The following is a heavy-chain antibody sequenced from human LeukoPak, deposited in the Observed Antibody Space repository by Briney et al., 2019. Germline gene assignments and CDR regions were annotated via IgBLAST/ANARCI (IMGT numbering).Heavy chain of an antibody. CDR1: GFTFSSYG. Sequence: GGSLRLSCAASGFTFSSYGMHWVRQAPGKGLEWVAVISYDGSNKYYADSVKGRFTISRDNSKNTLYLQMNSLRAEDTAVYYCARTGDSSGWNYYYYYMDVWGKGTTVTVSS. V-gene: IGHV3-30*03. D-gene: IGHD6-19*01. CDR3: ARTGDSSGWNYYYYYMDV. CDR2: ISYDGSNK. J-gene: IGHJ6*03.